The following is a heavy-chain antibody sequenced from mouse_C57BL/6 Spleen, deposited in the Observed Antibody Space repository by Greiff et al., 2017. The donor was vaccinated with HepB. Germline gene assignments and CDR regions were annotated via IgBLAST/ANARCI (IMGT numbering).Heavy chain of an antibody. D-gene: IGHD1-1*01. CDR2: IRNKANGYTT. CDR1: GFTFTDYY. J-gene: IGHJ4*01. Sequence: EVKVVDSGGGLVQPGGSLSLSCAASGFTFTDYYMSWVRQPPGKALEWLGFIRNKANGYTTEYSASVKGRFTISRDNSQSILYLQMNALRAEDSATYYCASPNYYGSSYGAMDYWGQGTSVTVSS. CDR3: ASPNYYGSSYGAMDY. V-gene: IGHV7-3*01.